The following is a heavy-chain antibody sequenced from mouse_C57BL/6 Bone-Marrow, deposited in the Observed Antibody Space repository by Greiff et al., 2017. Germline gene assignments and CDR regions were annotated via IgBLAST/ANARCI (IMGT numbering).Heavy chain of an antibody. J-gene: IGHJ1*03. V-gene: IGHV1-69*01. D-gene: IGHD1-1*01. CDR2: IDPSDSYT. CDR3: AREWGITTVVASDWYYDV. Sequence: VQLQQPGAELVMPGASVKLSCKASGYTFTSYWMHWVKQRPGQGLEWIGEIDPSDSYTNYNQKFKGKSTLTVDKSSSTAYMQLSSLTSEDSAVYYCAREWGITTVVASDWYYDVWGTGTTVTGSS. CDR1: GYTFTSYW.